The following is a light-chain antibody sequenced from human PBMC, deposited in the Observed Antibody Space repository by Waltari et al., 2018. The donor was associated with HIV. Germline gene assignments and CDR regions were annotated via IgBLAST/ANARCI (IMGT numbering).Light chain of an antibody. CDR1: SSTLGRNT. V-gene: IGLV1-44*01. CDR3: AAWDDSLNGL. J-gene: IGLJ2*01. Sequence: QSVLTQPPSASGTPGQRVTIPCSGSSSTLGRNTVHWYQQLPGTAPKLLIYSNNQRPSGVPDRFSGSKSGTSASLAISGLQSEDEADYYCAAWDDSLNGLFGGGTKLTVL. CDR2: SNN.